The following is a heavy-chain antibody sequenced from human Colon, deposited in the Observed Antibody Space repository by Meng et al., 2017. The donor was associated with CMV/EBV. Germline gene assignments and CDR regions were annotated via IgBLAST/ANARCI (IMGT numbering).Heavy chain of an antibody. CDR1: GYTFIGYY. CDR3: ARVACAGRMCLSGWFDP. J-gene: IGHJ5*02. V-gene: IGHV1-2*02. Sequence: ASVKVSCKASGYTFIGYYLHWVRQAPGQGLEWMGWINPNTGGTSLAQQFQDRVTMTRDTSVSTAYMELSSLTAEDTAVYYCARVACAGRMCLSGWFDPWGQGTLVTVSS. D-gene: IGHD2-15*01. CDR2: INPNTGGT.